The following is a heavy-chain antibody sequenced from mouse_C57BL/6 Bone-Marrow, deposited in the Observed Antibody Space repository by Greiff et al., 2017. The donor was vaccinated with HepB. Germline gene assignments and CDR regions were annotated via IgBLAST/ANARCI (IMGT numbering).Heavy chain of an antibody. Sequence: QSGPGMVKPSQSLSLTCTVTGYSITSGYDWHWLRHFPGNKLEWMGYISYSGSTNYNPSLKSRISITHDTSKNNFFLKLNSVTTEDTATYYWASGGPRGGDFFDYCRKGTTLTVSS. CDR2: ISYSGST. CDR1: GYSITSGYD. D-gene: IGHD1-1*02. CDR3: ASGGPRGGDFFDY. V-gene: IGHV3-1*01. J-gene: IGHJ2*01.